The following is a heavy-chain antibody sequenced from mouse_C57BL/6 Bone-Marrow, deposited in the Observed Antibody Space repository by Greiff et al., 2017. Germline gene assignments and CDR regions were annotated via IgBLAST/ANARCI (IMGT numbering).Heavy chain of an antibody. Sequence: EVQRVESGPELVKPGASVKISCKASGYSFTGYYMNWVKQSPEKSLEWIGEINPSTGGTTYNQKFKAKATLTVDKSSSTAYMQLKSLTSEDSAVYYCARENWLRWFAYWGQGTLVTVSA. CDR3: ARENWLRWFAY. CDR2: INPSTGGT. D-gene: IGHD2-2*01. V-gene: IGHV1-42*01. J-gene: IGHJ3*01. CDR1: GYSFTGYY.